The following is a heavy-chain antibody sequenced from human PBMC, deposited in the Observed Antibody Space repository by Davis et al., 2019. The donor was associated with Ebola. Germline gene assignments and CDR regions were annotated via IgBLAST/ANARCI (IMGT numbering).Heavy chain of an antibody. D-gene: IGHD6-19*01. CDR2: IIPRLRAA. CDR3: ARGPVAGPGNDY. Sequence: SVKVSCKASGGTFSSYAISWVRQAPGQGLEWMGGIIPRLRAANYAQTFQGRVTITADESTDTAYMDLSSLRSEDTAVYYCARGPVAGPGNDYWGQGTLVTVSS. J-gene: IGHJ4*02. CDR1: GGTFSSYA. V-gene: IGHV1-69*13.